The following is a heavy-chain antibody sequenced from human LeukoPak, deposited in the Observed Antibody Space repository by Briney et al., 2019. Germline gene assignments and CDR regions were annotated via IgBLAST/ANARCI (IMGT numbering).Heavy chain of an antibody. D-gene: IGHD4-17*01. CDR2: INHSGST. V-gene: IGHV4-34*01. CDR3: AREDYGKNWFDP. Sequence: SETLSLTCALYGGSFSGYYWSWIRQPPGKGLEWIGEINHSGSTNYHPSLRSRVTISVDTSKNQFSLKLSSVTAADTAVYCCAREDYGKNWFDPWGQGTLVTVSS. CDR1: GGSFSGYY. J-gene: IGHJ5*02.